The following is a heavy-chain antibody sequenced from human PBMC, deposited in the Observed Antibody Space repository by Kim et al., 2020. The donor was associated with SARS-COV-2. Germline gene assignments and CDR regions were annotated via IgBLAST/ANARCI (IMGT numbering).Heavy chain of an antibody. CDR1: GFTFSSYS. V-gene: IGHV3-21*01. J-gene: IGHJ6*02. Sequence: GGSLRLSCAASGFTFSSYSMNWVRQAPGKGLEWVSSISSSSSYIYYADSVKGRFTISRDNAKNSLYLQMNSLRAEDTAVYYCARVPYGSGSWGAYGMDVWGQGTTVTVSS. CDR2: ISSSSSYI. D-gene: IGHD3-10*01. CDR3: ARVPYGSGSWGAYGMDV.